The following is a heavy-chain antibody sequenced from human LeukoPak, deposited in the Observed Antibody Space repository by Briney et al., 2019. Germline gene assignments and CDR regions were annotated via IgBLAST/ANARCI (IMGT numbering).Heavy chain of an antibody. Sequence: GGSLRLSCAASGFTFSSYAMSWVRQAPGKGLEWASAISGSGGSTYYADSVKGRFTISRDNSKNTLYLQMNSLRAEDTAVYYCAPAQYSYGLFDYWGQGTLVTVSS. CDR1: GFTFSSYA. J-gene: IGHJ4*02. D-gene: IGHD5-18*01. CDR2: ISGSGGST. CDR3: APAQYSYGLFDY. V-gene: IGHV3-23*01.